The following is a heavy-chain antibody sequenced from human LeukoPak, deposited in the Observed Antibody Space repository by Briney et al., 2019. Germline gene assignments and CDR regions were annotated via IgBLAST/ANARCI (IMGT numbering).Heavy chain of an antibody. CDR1: GGTFSSYT. V-gene: IGHV1-69*02. J-gene: IGHJ3*02. CDR2: IIPILGIA. CDR3: ANPSSIPDAFDI. D-gene: IGHD3-3*02. Sequence: SVKVSCKASGGTFSSYTISWVRQAPGQGLEWMGRIIPILGIANYAQKFQGRVTITTDESTSTAYMELSSLRSEDTAVYYCANPSSIPDAFDIWGQGTMVTVSS.